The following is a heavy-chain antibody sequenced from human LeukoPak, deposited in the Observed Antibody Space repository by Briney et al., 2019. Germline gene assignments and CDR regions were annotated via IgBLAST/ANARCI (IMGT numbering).Heavy chain of an antibody. Sequence: GASVKVSCKASGYTFTSYAINWVRQAPGQGLEWLGWISVFNDDTNYAQKFQGRVTMTTDTSTSTAYIELRSLRSDATAVYFCARDPRVYCSGGRCFPPFEYWGQGTLVTVSS. CDR3: ARDPRVYCSGGRCFPPFEY. J-gene: IGHJ4*02. CDR1: GYTFTSYA. D-gene: IGHD2-15*01. V-gene: IGHV1-18*01. CDR2: ISVFNDDT.